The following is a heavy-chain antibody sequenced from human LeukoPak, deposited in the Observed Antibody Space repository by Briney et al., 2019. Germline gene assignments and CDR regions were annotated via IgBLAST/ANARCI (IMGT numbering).Heavy chain of an antibody. D-gene: IGHD3-22*01. Sequence: PSETLSLTCTVSGGSISSYYWSWIRQPPGKGLEWIGYIYYSGSTNYNPSLKSRVTISVDTSKNQFSLKLSSVTAADTAVYYCAKISSGFLQRRYWFDPWGQGTLVTVSS. J-gene: IGHJ5*02. CDR2: IYYSGST. CDR1: GGSISSYY. CDR3: AKISSGFLQRRYWFDP. V-gene: IGHV4-59*01.